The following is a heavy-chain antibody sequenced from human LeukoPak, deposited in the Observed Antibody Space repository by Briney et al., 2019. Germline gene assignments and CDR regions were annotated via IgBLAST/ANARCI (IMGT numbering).Heavy chain of an antibody. CDR2: IYHSGST. V-gene: IGHV4-38-2*01. J-gene: IGHJ5*02. CDR1: GYSISSGYY. Sequence: SETLSLTCAVSGYSISSGYYWGWIRQPPGKGLEWIGSIYHSGSTYYNPSLKSRVTISVDTSKSQFSLKLSSVTAADTAVYYCASNIVVVPAAIRGDWFDPWGQGTLVTVSS. D-gene: IGHD2-2*01. CDR3: ASNIVVVPAAIRGDWFDP.